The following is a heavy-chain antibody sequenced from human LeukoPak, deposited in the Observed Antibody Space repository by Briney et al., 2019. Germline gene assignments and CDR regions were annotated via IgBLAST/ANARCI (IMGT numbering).Heavy chain of an antibody. CDR2: IWYDGSNK. V-gene: IGHV3-33*06. J-gene: IGHJ4*02. CDR1: GFTFSSYG. D-gene: IGHD5-18*01. CDR3: AKDAREGNSYGYFEY. Sequence: GGSLRLSCAASGFTFSSYGMHWVRQAPGKGLEWVAVIWYDGSNKYYADSVKGRFTISRDNSKNTLYLQMNSLRAEDTAVYYCAKDAREGNSYGYFEYWGQGTLVTVSS.